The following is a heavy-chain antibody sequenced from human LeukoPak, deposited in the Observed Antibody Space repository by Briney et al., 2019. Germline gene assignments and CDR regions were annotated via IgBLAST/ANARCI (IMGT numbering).Heavy chain of an antibody. V-gene: IGHV3-7*01. CDR1: GFTFSRYW. CDR3: ARGGWLPDY. CDR2: IKQDGSEK. J-gene: IGHJ4*02. D-gene: IGHD3-22*01. Sequence: PGGSLRLSCAASGFTFSRYWMSWVRQAPGKGLEWVANIKQDGSEKYYVDSVKGRFTISRDNAKNSLYLQMNSLRAGDTAVYSCARGGWLPDYWGQGTLVTVSS.